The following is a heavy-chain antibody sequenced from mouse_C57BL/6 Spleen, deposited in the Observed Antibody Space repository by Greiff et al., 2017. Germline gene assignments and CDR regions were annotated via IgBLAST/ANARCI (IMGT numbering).Heavy chain of an antibody. V-gene: IGHV1-69*01. Sequence: QVQLQQPGAELVMPGASVKLSCKASGYTLTSYWMHWVKQRPGQGLEWIGEIDPSDSYTNYNQKFKGKSTLTVDKSSSTAYMQLSSLTSEDSAVYYCARVGITTVGYFDVWGTGTTVTVSS. CDR2: IDPSDSYT. CDR3: ARVGITTVGYFDV. D-gene: IGHD1-1*01. CDR1: GYTLTSYW. J-gene: IGHJ1*03.